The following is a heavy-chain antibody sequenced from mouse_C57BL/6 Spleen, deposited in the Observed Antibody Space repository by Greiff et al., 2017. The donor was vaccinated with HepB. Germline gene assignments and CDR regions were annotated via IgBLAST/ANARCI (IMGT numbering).Heavy chain of an antibody. CDR2: INYDGSST. CDR1: GFTFSDYY. J-gene: IGHJ1*03. V-gene: IGHV5-16*01. CDR3: ARAWYFDV. Sequence: DVQLQESEGGLVQPGSSMKLSCTASGFTFSDYYMAWVRQVPEKGLEWVANINYDGSSTYYLDSLKSRFIISRDNAKNILYLQMSSLKSEDTATYYCARAWYFDVWGTGTTVTVSS.